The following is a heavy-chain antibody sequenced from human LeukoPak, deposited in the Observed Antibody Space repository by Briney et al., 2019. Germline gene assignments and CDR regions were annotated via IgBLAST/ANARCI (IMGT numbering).Heavy chain of an antibody. D-gene: IGHD3-22*01. CDR3: AKGNYYDSSGYSVMGY. CDR1: GFTFSSYA. Sequence: GGSLRLSCAASGFTFSSYAMSWVRQAPGKGLEWVSAISGSGGSTYYADSVKGRFTISRDNSKNTLYLQKNSLRAEDTAVYYCAKGNYYDSSGYSVMGYWGQGTLVTVSS. CDR2: ISGSGGST. J-gene: IGHJ4*02. V-gene: IGHV3-23*01.